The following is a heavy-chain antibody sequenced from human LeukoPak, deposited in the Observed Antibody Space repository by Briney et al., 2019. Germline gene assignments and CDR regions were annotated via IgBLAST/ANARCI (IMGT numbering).Heavy chain of an antibody. D-gene: IGHD3/OR15-3a*01. J-gene: IGHJ6*03. CDR1: GGSISSSSYY. CDR3: ARVVGRYYYYMDV. CDR2: IYYSGST. Sequence: SETLSLTCTVSGGSISSSSYYWGWIRQPPGKGLEWIGSIYYSGSTYYNPSLKSRVTISVDTSKNQFSPKLSSVTAADTAVYYCARVVGRYYYYMDVWGKGTTVTVSS. V-gene: IGHV4-39*07.